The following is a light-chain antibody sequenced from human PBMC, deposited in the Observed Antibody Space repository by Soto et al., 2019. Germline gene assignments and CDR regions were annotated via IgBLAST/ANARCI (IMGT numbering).Light chain of an antibody. CDR1: SSDVGAYNF. V-gene: IGLV2-14*03. J-gene: IGLJ1*01. Sequence: QSALTQPASVSGSPGQSITISCTGTSSDVGAYNFVSWHQQHPGKAPKLMICNVYDRPSGISYRFSGSKSGNTASLTISGLQGEDEADYYCSAYTVSRTYVFGTGTKVTV. CDR3: SAYTVSRTYV. CDR2: NVY.